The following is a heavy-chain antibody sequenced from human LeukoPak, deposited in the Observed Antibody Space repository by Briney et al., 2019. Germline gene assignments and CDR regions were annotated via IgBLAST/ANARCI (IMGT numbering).Heavy chain of an antibody. V-gene: IGHV4-34*01. CDR2: INHSGST. CDR1: GGSFSGYY. Sequence: SETLSLTCAVYGGSFSGYYWSWIRQPPGKGLEWIGEINHSGSTNYNPSLKSRVTISVDTSKNQFSLKLSSVTAADTAVNYCASPDGSGINWGQGTLVTVSS. D-gene: IGHD3-3*01. CDR3: ASPDGSGIN. J-gene: IGHJ4*02.